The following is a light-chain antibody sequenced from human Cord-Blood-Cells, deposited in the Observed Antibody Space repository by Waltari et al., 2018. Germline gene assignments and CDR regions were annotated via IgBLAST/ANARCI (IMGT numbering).Light chain of an antibody. CDR1: ALPKHY. Sequence: SYELTQPPSVSVSPGQTARITCSGDALPKHYAYWYQQKPGQAPVRVIYKDSERPSGIPERFSGSSSGTTVTLTISGVQAEDEADYYCQSADSSGTYEIFGTGTKVTVL. CDR2: KDS. CDR3: QSADSSGTYEI. V-gene: IGLV3-25*03. J-gene: IGLJ1*01.